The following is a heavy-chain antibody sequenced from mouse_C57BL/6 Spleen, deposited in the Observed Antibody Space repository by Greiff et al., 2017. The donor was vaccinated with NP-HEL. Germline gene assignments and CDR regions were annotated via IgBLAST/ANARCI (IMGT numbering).Heavy chain of an antibody. Sequence: EVKLMESGGGLVKPGGSLKLSCAASGFTFSDYGMHWVRQAPEKGLEWVAYISSGSSTIYYADTVKGRFTISRDNAKNTLFLQMTSLRSEDTAMYYCARDGYYDYWYFDVWGTGTTVTVSS. V-gene: IGHV5-17*01. CDR2: ISSGSSTI. CDR1: GFTFSDYG. D-gene: IGHD2-3*01. J-gene: IGHJ1*03. CDR3: ARDGYYDYWYFDV.